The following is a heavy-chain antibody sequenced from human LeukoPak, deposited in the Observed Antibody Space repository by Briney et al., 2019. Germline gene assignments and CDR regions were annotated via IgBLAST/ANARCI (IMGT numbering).Heavy chain of an antibody. CDR1: GSSFTFYW. J-gene: IGHJ4*02. CDR2: IYPGESDT. CDR3: ARTTYYYDSSCPHCLDY. Sequence: GAALKISYKGSGSSFTFYWIGWVRPMPGKGEGWMGIIYPGESDTRYSQSFKGEVTISADKSIRTSNLQWSRREASDTAMYYCARTTYYYDSSCPHCLDYWGQGTLVTVSS. V-gene: IGHV5-51*01. D-gene: IGHD3-22*01.